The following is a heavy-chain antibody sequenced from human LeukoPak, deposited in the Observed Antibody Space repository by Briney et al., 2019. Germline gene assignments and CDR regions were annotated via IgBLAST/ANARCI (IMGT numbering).Heavy chain of an antibody. D-gene: IGHD1-26*01. J-gene: IGHJ6*03. Sequence: SETLSLTCADSGGSISSSSYYWGWIRQPPGKGLEWIGRRYYSGSTYYNPSLNSRATTSIDTSKNQFSLKLSSVAAADTAVYYCARVGATNYYHYYYMDVWGKGTTVTVSS. CDR2: RYYSGST. CDR1: GGSISSSSYY. CDR3: ARVGATNYYHYYYMDV. V-gene: IGHV4-39*01.